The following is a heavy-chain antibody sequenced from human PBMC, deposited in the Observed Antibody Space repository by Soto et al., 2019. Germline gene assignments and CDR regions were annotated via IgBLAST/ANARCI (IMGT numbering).Heavy chain of an antibody. V-gene: IGHV3-9*01. CDR3: ARDMAHYDFWGPNERGLDV. Sequence: GGSLRLSCVVSGFTFEDSVMHWVRQVPGKGLEWVSGISWNSDVKGYADSVRGRLTISRDNARNSLFLQMTSLRGEDSALYYCARDMAHYDFWGPNERGLDVWGQGTAVTVSS. CDR2: ISWNSDVK. J-gene: IGHJ6*02. D-gene: IGHD3-3*01. CDR1: GFTFEDSV.